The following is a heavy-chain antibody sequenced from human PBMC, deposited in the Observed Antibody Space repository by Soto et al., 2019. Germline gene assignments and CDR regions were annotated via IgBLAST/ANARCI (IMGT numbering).Heavy chain of an antibody. J-gene: IGHJ4*02. V-gene: IGHV3-73*01. CDR3: TRQRDGYNGYFDY. CDR1: GFTFSGSA. D-gene: IGHD5-12*01. CDR2: IRSKANSYAT. Sequence: GGSLRLSCAASGFTFSGSAMHWVRQASGKGLEWVGRIRSKANSYATAYAASVKGRFTISRDDSKNTAYLQMNSLKTGDTAVYYCTRQRDGYNGYFDYWGQGTLVTVSS.